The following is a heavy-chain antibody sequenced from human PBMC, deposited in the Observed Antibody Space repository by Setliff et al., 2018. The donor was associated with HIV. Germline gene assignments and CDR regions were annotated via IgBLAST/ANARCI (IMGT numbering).Heavy chain of an antibody. D-gene: IGHD3-22*01. J-gene: IGHJ4*02. CDR2: ISGSGGST. CDR3: AKEGSLNYYDSSGYV. V-gene: IGHV3-23*01. Sequence: GESLKISCAASGFTFSSYAMSWVRQAPGKGLEWVSAISGSGGSTYYADSVKGRFTISRDNSKNTLYLQMNSLRAEDTAVYYCAKEGSLNYYDSSGYVWGQGTLVTAPQ. CDR1: GFTFSSYA.